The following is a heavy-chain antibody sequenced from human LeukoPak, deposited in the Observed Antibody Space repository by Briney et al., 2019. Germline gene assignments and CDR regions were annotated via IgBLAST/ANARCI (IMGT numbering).Heavy chain of an antibody. Sequence: SETLSLTCTVSGGSISSSSYYWGWIRQPPGKGLEWIGSIYYSGSTNYNPSLKSRVTISVDTSKNQFSLKLSSVTAADTAVYYCARGGAANGLYYFDYWGQGTLVTVSS. V-gene: IGHV4-39*07. CDR1: GGSISSSSYY. CDR2: IYYSGST. D-gene: IGHD6-13*01. CDR3: ARGGAANGLYYFDY. J-gene: IGHJ4*02.